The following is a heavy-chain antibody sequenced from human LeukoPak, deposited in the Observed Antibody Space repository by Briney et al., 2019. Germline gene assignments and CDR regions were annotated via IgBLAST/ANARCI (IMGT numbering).Heavy chain of an antibody. V-gene: IGHV4-4*07. CDR1: GASISTYY. J-gene: IGHJ4*02. Sequence: KPSETLSLTCTVSGASISTYYWSWIRQPAGKGLEWIGRIYTSGSTNYNPSLKSRVTISVDTSKNQFSPKLSSVTAADTAVYYCARDGYYDSSGYYRTLPFDYWGQGTLVTVSS. CDR3: ARDGYYDSSGYYRTLPFDY. CDR2: IYTSGST. D-gene: IGHD3-22*01.